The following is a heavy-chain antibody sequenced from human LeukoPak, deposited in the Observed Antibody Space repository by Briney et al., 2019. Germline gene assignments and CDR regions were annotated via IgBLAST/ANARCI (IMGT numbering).Heavy chain of an antibody. CDR1: GFTFSNYA. J-gene: IGHJ3*02. CDR2: IFGSGVDA. D-gene: IGHD1-1*01. V-gene: IGHV3-23*01. CDR3: TKRTSTTGTTSAFDM. Sequence: GGSLRLSCAASGFTFSNYAMNWVRQAPGKGLEWISTIFGSGVDAYYADSVKGRFTISRDNSKNTLYLQMNSLRAEDTAVYYCTKRTSTTGTTSAFDMWGQGTMVAVSS.